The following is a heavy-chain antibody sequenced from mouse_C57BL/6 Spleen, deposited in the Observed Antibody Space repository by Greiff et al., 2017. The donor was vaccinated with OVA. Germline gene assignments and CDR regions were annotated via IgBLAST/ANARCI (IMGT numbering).Heavy chain of an antibody. CDR1: GFTFSSYA. J-gene: IGHJ4*01. Sequence: ESGEGLVKPGGSLKLSCAASGFTFSSYAMSWVRQTPEKRLEWVAYISSGGDYIYYADTVKGRFTISRDNARNTLYLQMSSLKSEDTAMYYCTSLYYYGSSYAMDYWGQGTSVTVSS. D-gene: IGHD1-1*01. CDR3: TSLYYYGSSYAMDY. V-gene: IGHV5-9-1*02. CDR2: ISSGGDYI.